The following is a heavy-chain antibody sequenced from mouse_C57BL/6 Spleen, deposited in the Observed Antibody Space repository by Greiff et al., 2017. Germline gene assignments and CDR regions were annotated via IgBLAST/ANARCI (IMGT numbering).Heavy chain of an antibody. Sequence: VQLQQSGAELARPGASVKMSCKASGYTFTSYTMHWVKQRPGQGLEWIGYINPSSGYTKSNQQFKDKATLTADNSSSTAYMRLSSLTSEESSLYYSARDSRQHGSYYAMDYWGQGTSVTVSS. CDR2: INPSSGYT. CDR1: GYTFTSYT. J-gene: IGHJ4*01. D-gene: IGHD3-2*01. CDR3: ARDSRQHGSYYAMDY. V-gene: IGHV1-4*01.